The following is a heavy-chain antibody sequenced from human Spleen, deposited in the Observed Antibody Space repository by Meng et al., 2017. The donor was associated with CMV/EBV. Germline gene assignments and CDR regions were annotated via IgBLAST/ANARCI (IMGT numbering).Heavy chain of an antibody. J-gene: IGHJ6*02. D-gene: IGHD3-3*01. Sequence: ASVKVSCKASGYTFTSYYMHWVRQAPGQGLEWMGIINPSGGSTSYAQKFQGRVTMTRDTSTSTVYMELSSLRSEDTAVYYCARVGYYEVWGGYSSYYYGMDVWGQGTTVTVSS. V-gene: IGHV1-46*01. CDR3: ARVGYYEVWGGYSSYYYGMDV. CDR2: INPSGGST. CDR1: GYTFTSYY.